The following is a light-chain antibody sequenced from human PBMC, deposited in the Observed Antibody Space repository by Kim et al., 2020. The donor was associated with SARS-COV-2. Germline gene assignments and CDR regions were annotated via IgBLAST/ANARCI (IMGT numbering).Light chain of an antibody. CDR2: KNN. Sequence: GQRVTMSCSGSSSNIGLNTVNWYQQFPRTAPRLLIYKNNQRPSGVPDRFSGSQSGTSASLAISGLQAEDEADYYCAARDDTLNDVFFGGGTQLTVL. CDR3: AARDDTLNDVF. V-gene: IGLV1-44*01. J-gene: IGLJ2*01. CDR1: SSNIGLNT.